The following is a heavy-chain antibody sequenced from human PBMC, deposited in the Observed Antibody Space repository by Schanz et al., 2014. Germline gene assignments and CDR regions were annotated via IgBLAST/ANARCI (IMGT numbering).Heavy chain of an antibody. CDR2: ISGSGGST. CDR3: AKHLYQYNYYGMDV. V-gene: IGHV3-23*04. J-gene: IGHJ6*02. D-gene: IGHD2-2*02. CDR1: GYTFSSNA. Sequence: EVQLVESGGGLVQPGGSLRLSCAASGYTFSSNAMSWVRQAPGKGLEWVSTISGSGGSTYYADSVKGRFTISRDNSKNTLSLQLNSLRADETAVYYCAKHLYQYNYYGMDVWGQGTTVTVSS.